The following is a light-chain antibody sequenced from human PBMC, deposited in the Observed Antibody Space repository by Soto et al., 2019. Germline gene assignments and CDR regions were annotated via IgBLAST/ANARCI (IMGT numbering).Light chain of an antibody. V-gene: IGKV3-15*01. CDR2: GAS. Sequence: EIVMTQSPATLSVFPGERATLSCRASQSVSSNLAWYQQKPGQAPRLLIYGASTRATGVPARFSGSGSETEFTLTISSLQSEDVAVYYCQQYNNWPWTFGQGTKVEIK. CDR3: QQYNNWPWT. CDR1: QSVSSN. J-gene: IGKJ1*01.